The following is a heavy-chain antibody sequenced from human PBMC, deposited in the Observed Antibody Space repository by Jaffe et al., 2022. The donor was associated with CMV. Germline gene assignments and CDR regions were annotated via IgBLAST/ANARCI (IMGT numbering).Heavy chain of an antibody. J-gene: IGHJ6*03. Sequence: EVHLVESGGGLVQPGRSLRLSCTGSGFRFGDYAINWVRQAPGKGLEWVGFIRKGTTEYAASAKGRFTISRDDSKDIAYLQMSSLKTEDTAVYHCVQEFRNYMDVWGKGTTVTVSS. V-gene: IGHV3-49*04. D-gene: IGHD3-10*01. CDR1: GFRFGDYA. CDR3: VQEFRNYMDV. CDR2: IRKGTT.